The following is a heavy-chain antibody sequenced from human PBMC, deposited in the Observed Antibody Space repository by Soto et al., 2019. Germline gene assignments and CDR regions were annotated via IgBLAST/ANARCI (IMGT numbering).Heavy chain of an antibody. CDR1: GFTFSSYA. Sequence: GGSLRLSCAASGFTFSSYAMSWVRQAPGKGLEWVSAISGSGGSTYYADSVKGRFTISRDNSKNTLYLQMNSLRAEDTAVYYCAKSDCSGGSCYFTPRGLSVDYWGQGTLVTVSS. J-gene: IGHJ4*02. D-gene: IGHD2-15*01. V-gene: IGHV3-23*01. CDR3: AKSDCSGGSCYFTPRGLSVDY. CDR2: ISGSGGST.